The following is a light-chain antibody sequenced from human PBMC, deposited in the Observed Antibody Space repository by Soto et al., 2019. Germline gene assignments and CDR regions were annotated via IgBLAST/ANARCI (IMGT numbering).Light chain of an antibody. Sequence: QSVLTQPPSVSGAPGQSVTISCTGSISNIGAGYDVRWYQQLPGTVPKVLIYGNSNRPSGVPDRFSGSKSGTSASLAITGLQAEDEADYYCQSYDISLSGFHVFGTGTKVTVL. CDR3: QSYDISLSGFHV. J-gene: IGLJ1*01. V-gene: IGLV1-40*01. CDR2: GNS. CDR1: ISNIGAGYD.